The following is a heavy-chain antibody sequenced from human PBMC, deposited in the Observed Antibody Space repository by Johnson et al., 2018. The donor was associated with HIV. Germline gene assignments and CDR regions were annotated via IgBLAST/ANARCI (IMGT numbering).Heavy chain of an antibody. V-gene: IGHV3-30*02. CDR1: GFTFSDYY. Sequence: QVQLVESGGGLVKPGGSLRLSCAASGFTFSDYYMTWIRQAPGKGLEWVAFIRYDGSNKYYADSVKGRLTILRDNSKHTLYLQRNSLRAEDTAVYYCAKETAYYYGSGSYYIDAFDIWGQGTMVTVSS. D-gene: IGHD3-10*01. CDR2: IRYDGSNK. CDR3: AKETAYYYGSGSYYIDAFDI. J-gene: IGHJ3*02.